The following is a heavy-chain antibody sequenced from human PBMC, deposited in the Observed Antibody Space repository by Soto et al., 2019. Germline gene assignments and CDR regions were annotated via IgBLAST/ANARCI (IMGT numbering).Heavy chain of an antibody. V-gene: IGHV5-51*01. CDR2: VYPGDSDI. CDR1: GYRFTDYW. Sequence: GESLKISCTASGYRFTDYWIGWVRQMPGKGLEWMGIVYPGDSDIRYSPSFQGQVTISADKSINTAYLQWSSLKASDTAMYYCARDSDGNYYFDNWGRGTLVNVSS. CDR3: ARDSDGNYYFDN. J-gene: IGHJ4*02. D-gene: IGHD1-1*01.